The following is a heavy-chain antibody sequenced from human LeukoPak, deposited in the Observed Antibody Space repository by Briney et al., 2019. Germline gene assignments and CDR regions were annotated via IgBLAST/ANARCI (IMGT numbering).Heavy chain of an antibody. CDR3: ARDFWGAYRVDYFDC. CDR2: IKQDGSET. D-gene: IGHD3-3*01. CDR1: GFTFSKYW. Sequence: SGGSLRLSCAASGFTFSKYWMSWVRRAPGKGLEWVANIKQDGSETYYVDSVRGRFTISRDNAKKSLYLQMNSLRAEDTAVYYCARDFWGAYRVDYFDCWGQGTLVTVSS. J-gene: IGHJ4*02. V-gene: IGHV3-7*01.